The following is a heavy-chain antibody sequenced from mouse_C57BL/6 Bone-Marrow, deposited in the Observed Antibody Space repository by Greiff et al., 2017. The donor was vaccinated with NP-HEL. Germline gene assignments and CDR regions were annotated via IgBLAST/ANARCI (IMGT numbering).Heavy chain of an antibody. CDR3: ASTGTEEAWFAY. CDR1: GYSITSGYD. V-gene: IGHV3-1*01. D-gene: IGHD4-1*02. CDR2: ISYSGSP. J-gene: IGHJ3*01. Sequence: DVKLQESGPGMVKPSQSLSLTCTVTGYSITSGYDWHWIRHFPGNKLEWMGYISYSGSPNYNPSLKSRISITHDTSKNHFFLKLNSVTTEDTATYYCASTGTEEAWFAYWGQGTLVTVSA.